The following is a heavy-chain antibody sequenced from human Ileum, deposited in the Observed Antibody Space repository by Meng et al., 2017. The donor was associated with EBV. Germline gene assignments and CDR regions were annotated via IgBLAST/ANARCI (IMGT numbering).Heavy chain of an antibody. D-gene: IGHD1-26*01. CDR2: FYEGTT. CDR1: GVSIRGNY. CDR3: AKGGQWDPLDS. J-gene: IGHJ4*02. V-gene: IGHV4-59*01. Sequence: QVQLQESGPGLVKPSGTLSRPCDVSGVSIRGNYWSWIRQSPVKGLEWIGFFYEGTTNYNPSLKSRVTIAAGPANNQISLRLSSVTSADTAVYYCAKGGQWDPLDSWCRGILVTVSS.